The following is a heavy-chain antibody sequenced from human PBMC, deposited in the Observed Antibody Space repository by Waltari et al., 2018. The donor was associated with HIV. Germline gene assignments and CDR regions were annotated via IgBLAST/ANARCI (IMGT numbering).Heavy chain of an antibody. J-gene: IGHJ6*02. CDR2: ISWNSGDI. V-gene: IGHV3-9*01. CDR1: GITFDDFS. Sequence: EVPLVESGGGPVQPGRSLRLSCTASGITFDDFSIPWVRQPPGKGLEWVSGISWNSGDIAYADSVKGRFTISRDNTKNSLFLQMNSVRVEDTALYYCVKDGASTIFGVLNGMDVWGQGTTVTVSS. D-gene: IGHD3-3*01. CDR3: VKDGASTIFGVLNGMDV.